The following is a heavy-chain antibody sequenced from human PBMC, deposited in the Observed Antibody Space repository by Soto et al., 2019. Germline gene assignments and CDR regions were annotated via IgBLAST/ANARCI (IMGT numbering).Heavy chain of an antibody. CDR1: GYTFTSYG. V-gene: IGHV1-18*04. J-gene: IGHJ3*02. CDR2: ISAYNGNT. Sequence: QVQLVQSGAEVKKPGASVKVSCKASGYTFTSYGISWVRQAPGQGLEWMGWISAYNGNTNYAQKLQGRVTMTTDTSTSTAYKELRSLRSDDTAVYYCATELRSGWYRSHDAFDSWGQGTMVTVSS. CDR3: ATELRSGWYRSHDAFDS. D-gene: IGHD6-19*01.